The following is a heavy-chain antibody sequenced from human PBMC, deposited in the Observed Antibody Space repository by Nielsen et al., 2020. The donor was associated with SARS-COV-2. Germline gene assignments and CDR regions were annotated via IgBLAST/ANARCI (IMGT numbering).Heavy chain of an antibody. CDR1: GGSFSGYY. CDR2: IYYSGST. D-gene: IGHD3-22*01. V-gene: IGHV4-31*11. CDR3: ARGSGYFDFDY. J-gene: IGHJ4*02. Sequence: SETLSLTCAVYGGSFSGYYWSWIRQHPGKGLEWIGYIYYSGSTYYNPSLKSRVTISVDTSKNQFSLKLSSVTAADTAVYYCARGSGYFDFDYWGQGTLVTVSS.